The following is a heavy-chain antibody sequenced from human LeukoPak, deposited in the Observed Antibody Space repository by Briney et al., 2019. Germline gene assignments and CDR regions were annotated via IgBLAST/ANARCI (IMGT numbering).Heavy chain of an antibody. CDR2: IRYDGSNK. CDR3: AKALYYGDSSSGI. J-gene: IGHJ3*02. CDR1: GFTFSSYA. V-gene: IGHV3-30*02. Sequence: PGGSLRLSCAASGFTFSSYAMSWVRQAPGKGLEWVAFIRYDGSNKYYADSVKGRFTISRDNSKNTLYLQMNSLRAEDTAVYYCAKALYYGDSSSGIWGQGTMVTVSS. D-gene: IGHD4-17*01.